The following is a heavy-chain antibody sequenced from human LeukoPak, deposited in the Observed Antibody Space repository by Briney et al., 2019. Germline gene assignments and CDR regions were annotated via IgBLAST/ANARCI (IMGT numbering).Heavy chain of an antibody. D-gene: IGHD2-15*01. J-gene: IGHJ4*02. CDR3: ARESDIVVVVAATVFDY. Sequence: GSLRLSCAASGFTFSSYAMHWVRQAPGKGLEWVAVISYDGSNKYYADSVKGRFTISRDNSKNTLYLQMNSLRAEDTAVYYCARESDIVVVVAATVFDYWGQGTLVTVSS. CDR1: GFTFSSYA. CDR2: ISYDGSNK. V-gene: IGHV3-30-3*01.